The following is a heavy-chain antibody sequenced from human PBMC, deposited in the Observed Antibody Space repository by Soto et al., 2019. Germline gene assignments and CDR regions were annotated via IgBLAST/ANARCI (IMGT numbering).Heavy chain of an antibody. J-gene: IGHJ6*02. CDR1: GGSISSGGYY. CDR3: ARDVAARSPRFNYGMDV. V-gene: IGHV4-31*03. Sequence: SETLSLTCTVSGGSISSGGYYWSWIRHHPGKGLEWIGYIYYSGSTYYNPSLKSRVTISVDTSKNQFSLKLSSVTAADTAVYYCARDVAARSPRFNYGMDVWGQGTTVTVSS. CDR2: IYYSGST. D-gene: IGHD6-6*01.